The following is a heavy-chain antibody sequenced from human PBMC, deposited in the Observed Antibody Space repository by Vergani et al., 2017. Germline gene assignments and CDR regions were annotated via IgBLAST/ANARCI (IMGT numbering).Heavy chain of an antibody. CDR3: ARRXERWETLLRDDLDV. CDR1: GGSLSGFY. J-gene: IGHJ3*01. CDR2: SNHSGTI. Sequence: QVQFQQWGPGLLKPSETLSLTCSVYGGSLSGFYWSWILLAPGKGLEWIGESNHSGTINYNPTLKSPFNVSIDTSRDHFSLTLRSVSAADTAVYFCARRXERWETLLRDDLDVWGQGTFVTVS. V-gene: IGHV4-34*01. D-gene: IGHD1-26*01.